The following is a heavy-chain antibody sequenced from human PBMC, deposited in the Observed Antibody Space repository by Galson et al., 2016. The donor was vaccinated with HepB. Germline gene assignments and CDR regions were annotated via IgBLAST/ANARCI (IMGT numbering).Heavy chain of an antibody. V-gene: IGHV3-23*01. Sequence: SLRLSCAASGFTFSDYAMTWVRQAPGKGLEWVSSISGSGSGTYIGDSVKGRFDVSRDNSKNTLFLHMKNLRAEGTALYYCARVSRPGISAPRYGMDVWGRGTTVTVSS. CDR2: ISGSGSGT. CDR1: GFTFSDYA. J-gene: IGHJ6*04. D-gene: IGHD6-13*01. CDR3: ARVSRPGISAPRYGMDV.